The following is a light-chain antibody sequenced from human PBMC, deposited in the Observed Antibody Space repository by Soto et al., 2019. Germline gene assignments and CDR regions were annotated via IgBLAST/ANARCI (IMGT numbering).Light chain of an antibody. CDR1: SSNIGAGYD. J-gene: IGLJ2*01. V-gene: IGLV1-40*01. Sequence: QSALTQPPSVSGAPGQRVTISCTGSSSNIGAGYDVHWYQQLPGTAPKLLIYGNSNRPSGVPDRFSGSKSGTSASLAITGLQAEDEADYYCQSYGSSLSGCVFGGGTKLTVL. CDR3: QSYGSSLSGCV. CDR2: GNS.